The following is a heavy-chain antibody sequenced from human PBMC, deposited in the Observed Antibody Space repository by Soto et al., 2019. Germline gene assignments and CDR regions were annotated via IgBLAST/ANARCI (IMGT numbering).Heavy chain of an antibody. D-gene: IGHD6-13*01. CDR1: GGSISSSSYY. CDR3: ARRQGSSWYFDYYYGMDV. V-gene: IGHV4-39*01. CDR2: IYYSGST. Sequence: QLQLQESGPGLVKPSETLSLTCTVSGGSISSSSYYWGWIRQPPGKGLEWIGSIYYSGSTYYNPSLKSRVTISVDTSKNQFSLKLSSVTAADTAVYYCARRQGSSWYFDYYYGMDVWGQGTTVTVSS. J-gene: IGHJ6*02.